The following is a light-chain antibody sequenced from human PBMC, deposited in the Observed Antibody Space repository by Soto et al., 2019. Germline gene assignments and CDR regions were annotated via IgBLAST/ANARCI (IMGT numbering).Light chain of an antibody. Sequence: QSVLTQPPSVSGAPGQRVTISCTGSSSNIEALYDVNWYQQLPGTAPKLLIYDNNNRPSGVPDRFSGSKSGTSASLAITGLQAEDEADYYCQSYDNSLSGHVVFGGGTKLTVL. CDR3: QSYDNSLSGHVV. V-gene: IGLV1-40*01. J-gene: IGLJ2*01. CDR1: SSNIEALYD. CDR2: DNN.